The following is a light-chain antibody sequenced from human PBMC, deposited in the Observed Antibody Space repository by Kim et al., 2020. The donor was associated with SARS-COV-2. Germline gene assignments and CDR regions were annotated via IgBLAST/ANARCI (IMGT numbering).Light chain of an antibody. CDR3: QVWDSSTYV. J-gene: IGLJ1*01. Sequence: VRPAQTARITCGGNNMGSKNVHWYQQKPGQAPVLVIYRDSNRPSGIPARFSGSNSGNTATLTISRAQAGDEADYYCQVWDSSTYVFGTGTKVTVL. CDR1: NMGSKN. V-gene: IGLV3-9*01. CDR2: RDS.